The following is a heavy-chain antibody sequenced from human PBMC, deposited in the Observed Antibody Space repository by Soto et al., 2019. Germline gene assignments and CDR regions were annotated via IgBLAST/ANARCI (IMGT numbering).Heavy chain of an antibody. J-gene: IGHJ4*02. CDR2: IDWSDAK. CDR1: GFSLATIGAG. Sequence: QITLKESGPTLVKATQTLTLTCSFSGFSLATIGAGVAWVRQPPGKALEWLALIDWSDAKRYRPSLTHRLAFSKDTSKSHVVPTMTSVYPSDTATYYSTPSRISISGAPFDYWGQGALVTVSS. CDR3: TPSRISISGAPFDY. D-gene: IGHD3-3*01. V-gene: IGHV2-5*01.